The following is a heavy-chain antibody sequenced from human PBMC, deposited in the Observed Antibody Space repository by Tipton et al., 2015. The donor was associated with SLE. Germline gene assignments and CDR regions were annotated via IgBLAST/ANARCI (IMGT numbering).Heavy chain of an antibody. V-gene: IGHV4-39*07. Sequence: TLSLTCTVSGGSISDSSHYWVWIRQSPGKGLEWVGSIYHDWSTYYNVALNSRATISIDASKNQFSLSLRSVTAADTAVYWCARRGILWASYFDYWGQGTLVTVSS. CDR3: ARRGILWASYFDY. D-gene: IGHD2-21*01. CDR1: GGSISDSSHY. CDR2: IYHDWST. J-gene: IGHJ4*02.